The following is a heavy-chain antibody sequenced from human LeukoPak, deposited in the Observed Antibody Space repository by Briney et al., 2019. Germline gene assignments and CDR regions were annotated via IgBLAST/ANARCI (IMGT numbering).Heavy chain of an antibody. CDR2: ISSNGST. J-gene: IGHJ3*02. Sequence: SETLSLNSTVSGGSISSYYWSWIRQPAGKGLEWIGRISSNGSTDYKPSRKSRFTISVVTSKNQFSLKLSSVTAADTAVYFCARGPYSYDSSGAFDIWGQGTMVTVSS. D-gene: IGHD3-22*01. CDR3: ARGPYSYDSSGAFDI. CDR1: GGSISSYY. V-gene: IGHV4-4*07.